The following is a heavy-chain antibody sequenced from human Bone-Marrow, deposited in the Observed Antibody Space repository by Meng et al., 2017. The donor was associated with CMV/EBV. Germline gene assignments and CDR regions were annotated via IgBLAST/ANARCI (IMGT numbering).Heavy chain of an antibody. D-gene: IGHD3-3*01. V-gene: IGHV5-51*01. Sequence: KVSCKGSGYSFTSYWIGWVRQMPGKGLEWMGIIYPGDSDTRYSPSFQGQVTISADKSISTAYLRWSSLKASDTAMYYCASPKTRFLEWFGYYWGQGTLVTVSS. CDR1: GYSFTSYW. CDR2: IYPGDSDT. J-gene: IGHJ4*02. CDR3: ASPKTRFLEWFGYY.